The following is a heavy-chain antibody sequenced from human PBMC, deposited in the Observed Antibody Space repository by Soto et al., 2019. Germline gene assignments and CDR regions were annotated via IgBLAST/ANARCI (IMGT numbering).Heavy chain of an antibody. J-gene: IGHJ4*02. CDR2: ISDSSTFT. CDR3: ARGGSYYLDY. D-gene: IGHD1-26*01. V-gene: IGHV3-11*06. Sequence: GGSLRLSCAASGYTFSDHYMSWIRQAPGKGLEWVSHISDSSTFTNYADSVKGRFTISRDNAKNSVYLQMNSLRAEDTAVYYCARGGSYYLDYWGQGTLVTVSS. CDR1: GYTFSDHY.